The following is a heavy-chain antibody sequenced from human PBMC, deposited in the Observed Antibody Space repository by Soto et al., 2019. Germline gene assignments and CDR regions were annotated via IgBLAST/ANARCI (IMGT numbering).Heavy chain of an antibody. CDR3: ARVTVPVFSGSYSFDY. CDR1: GGTFSSYA. CDR2: IIPIFGTA. V-gene: IGHV1-69*13. J-gene: IGHJ4*02. Sequence: SVKVSCKASGGTFSSYAISWVRQAPGQGLEWMGGIIPIFGTANYAQKFQGRVTITADESTSTAYMELSSLRSEDTAVYYCARVTVPVFSGSYSFDYWGQGTLVTSPQ. D-gene: IGHD1-26*01.